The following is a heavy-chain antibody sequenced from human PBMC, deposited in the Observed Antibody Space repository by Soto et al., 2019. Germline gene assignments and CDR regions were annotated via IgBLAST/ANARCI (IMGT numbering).Heavy chain of an antibody. V-gene: IGHV4-59*01. D-gene: IGHD6-13*01. Sequence: SETLSLTCTVSGGSISSNYWTWIRQPPGKGLEWIGYVYNSGSTNYNPSLKGRVTISEDTSKSQFSLKVNSMTAADTAVYYCARYRREAVAGYTLDNWGQGILVTVSS. CDR2: VYNSGST. CDR3: ARYRREAVAGYTLDN. J-gene: IGHJ4*02. CDR1: GGSISSNY.